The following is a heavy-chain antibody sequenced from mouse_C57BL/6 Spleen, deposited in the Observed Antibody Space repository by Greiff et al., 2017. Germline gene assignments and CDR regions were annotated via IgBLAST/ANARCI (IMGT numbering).Heavy chain of an antibody. Sequence: VQLQQPGAELVKPGASVKLSCKASGYTFPSYWMHWVKQRPGQGLEWIGMIHPNSGSTNYNEKFKSKATLTVDKSSSTAYRQLSSLTSEDAAVYYWARGGGYDGAWFAYWGQGTLVTVSA. J-gene: IGHJ3*01. CDR2: IHPNSGST. D-gene: IGHD2-2*01. CDR1: GYTFPSYW. V-gene: IGHV1-64*01. CDR3: ARGGGYDGAWFAY.